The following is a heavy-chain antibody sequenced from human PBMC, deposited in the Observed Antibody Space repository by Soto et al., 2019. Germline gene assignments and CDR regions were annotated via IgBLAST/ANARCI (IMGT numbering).Heavy chain of an antibody. CDR2: INPNSGGT. CDR1: GYTFTGYY. J-gene: IGHJ6*02. CDR3: ARDRVAAHPGLTYYYYYYGMDV. V-gene: IGHV1-2*02. D-gene: IGHD6-6*01. Sequence: ASVKVSCKASGYTFTGYYMHWVRQAPGQGLEWMGWINPNSGGTNYAQKFQGRVTMTRDTSISTAYMELSRLRSDDTAVYYCARDRVAAHPGLTYYYYYYGMDVWGQGTTVTVSS.